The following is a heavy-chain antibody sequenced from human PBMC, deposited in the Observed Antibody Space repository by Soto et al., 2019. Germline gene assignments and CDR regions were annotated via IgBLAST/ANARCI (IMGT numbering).Heavy chain of an antibody. D-gene: IGHD3-22*01. CDR3: ARVSYDSSGYYYYNWFDP. J-gene: IGHJ5*02. V-gene: IGHV4-4*07. CDR2: IYTSGST. CDR1: GGSISSYY. Sequence: SETLSLTCTVSGGSISSYYWSWIRQPAGKGLEWIGRIYTSGSTNYNPSLKSRVTMSVDTSKNQFSLKLSSVTAADTAVYYCARVSYDSSGYYYYNWFDPWGQGTLVTV.